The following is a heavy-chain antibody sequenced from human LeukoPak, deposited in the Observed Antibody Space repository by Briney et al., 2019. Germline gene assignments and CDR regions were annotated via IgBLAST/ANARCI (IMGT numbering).Heavy chain of an antibody. CDR2: TYYRSKWYN. J-gene: IGHJ3*02. CDR3: ARAGVGAFDI. CDR1: GDSVSSNSAA. V-gene: IGHV6-1*01. Sequence: SQTLSLTCAILGDSVSSNSAAWSWIRQSPSRGLEWLGRTYYRSKWYNDYAVSVKSRISINQDTSKNQFSLHLNSATPEDTAVYHCARAGVGAFDIWGQGTMVTVSS.